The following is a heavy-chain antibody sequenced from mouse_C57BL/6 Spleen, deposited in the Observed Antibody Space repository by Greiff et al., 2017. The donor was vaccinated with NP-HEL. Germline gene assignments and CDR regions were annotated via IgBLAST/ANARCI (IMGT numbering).Heavy chain of an antibody. J-gene: IGHJ4*01. CDR1: GFSLTSYG. CDR2: IWSDGST. V-gene: IGHV2-6*03. CDR3: ARDDGYYYYAMDY. Sequence: VQLKESGPGLVAPSQSLSITCTVSGFSLTSYGVHWVRQPPGKGLEWLVVIWSDGSTTYNSALKSRLSISKDNTKSQAFLKMNRPRTEDTAMYYCARDDGYYYYAMDYWGKGTSVTVSS. D-gene: IGHD2-3*01.